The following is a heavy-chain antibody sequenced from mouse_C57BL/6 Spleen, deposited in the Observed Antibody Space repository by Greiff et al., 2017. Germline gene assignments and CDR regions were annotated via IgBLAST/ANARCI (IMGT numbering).Heavy chain of an antibody. CDR3: AREERTWDESWYCDV. Sequence: QVQLQQPGTELVKPGASVKLSCKASGYTFTSYWMHWVKQRPGQGLEWIGNINPSNGGTNYNEKFKSKATLTVDKSSSTAYMQHSSLTSEDSAVYYGAREERTWDESWYCDVWGTGTTVTVSS. CDR2: INPSNGGT. CDR1: GYTFTSYW. V-gene: IGHV1-53*01. D-gene: IGHD4-1*01. J-gene: IGHJ1*03.